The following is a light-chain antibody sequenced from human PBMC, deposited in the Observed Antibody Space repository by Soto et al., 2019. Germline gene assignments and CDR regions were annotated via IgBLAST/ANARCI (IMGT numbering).Light chain of an antibody. J-gene: IGKJ1*01. CDR3: QQYSTYSRT. V-gene: IGKV1-5*03. CDR1: QSISTW. CDR2: KAS. Sequence: DIQMTQSPSTLSASVGDRVTITCRASQSISTWLAWYQQKPGKAPKLLIYKASSLESGVPSRFSGSGAGTEFTLPISSVQPDDFAAYYCQQYSTYSRTFGQGTKVEIK.